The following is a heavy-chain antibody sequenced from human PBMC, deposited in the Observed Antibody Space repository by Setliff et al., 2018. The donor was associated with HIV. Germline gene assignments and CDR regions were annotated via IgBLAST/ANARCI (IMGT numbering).Heavy chain of an antibody. CDR1: EYFFRTSW. D-gene: IGHD1-26*01. V-gene: IGHV5-51*01. CDR3: TRRRRAPGTESLEAY. J-gene: IGHJ4*02. Sequence: PGESLKISCRGPEYFFRTSWIGWVRQLPGKGLEWVAVIFPLDSETRYNPSLEGHVTISVDKSISTAYLQWSSLKASDTAIYYCTRRRRAPGTESLEAYWGQGTLVTVSS. CDR2: IFPLDSET.